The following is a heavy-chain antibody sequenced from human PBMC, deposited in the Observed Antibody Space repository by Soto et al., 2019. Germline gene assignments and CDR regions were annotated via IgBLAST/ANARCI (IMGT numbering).Heavy chain of an antibody. CDR3: ARERYCSCGSCALYSHDFFGMDV. D-gene: IGHD2-15*01. Sequence: ASVKVSCKASHYSFARYGISWVRQAPGQGLEWMGWISTYNSNTKYAQKFQGRVTMTTDTPTSTAYMNLRSLTSDDTAVYYCARERYCSCGSCALYSHDFFGMDVWGQGTTVTVSS. CDR1: HYSFARYG. J-gene: IGHJ6*02. V-gene: IGHV1-18*01. CDR2: ISTYNSNT.